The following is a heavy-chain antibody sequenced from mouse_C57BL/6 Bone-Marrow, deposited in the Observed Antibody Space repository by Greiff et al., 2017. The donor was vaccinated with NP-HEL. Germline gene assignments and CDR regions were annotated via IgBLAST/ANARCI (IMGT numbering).Heavy chain of an antibody. J-gene: IGHJ4*01. CDR1: GYTFTSYW. CDR3: ARGRYYSNCCYAMDY. CDR2: IDPSDSET. V-gene: IGHV1-52*01. D-gene: IGHD2-5*01. Sequence: QVQLQQPGAELVRPGSSVKLSCKASGYTFTSYWMHWVKQRPIQGLEWIGNIDPSDSETHYNQKFKDKATLTVDKSSSTAYMQLSSLTSEDSAVYYCARGRYYSNCCYAMDYWGQGTSVTVSS.